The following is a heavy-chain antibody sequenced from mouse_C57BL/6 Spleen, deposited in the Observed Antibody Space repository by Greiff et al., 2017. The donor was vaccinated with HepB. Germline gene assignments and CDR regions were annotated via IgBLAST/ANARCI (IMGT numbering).Heavy chain of an antibody. V-gene: IGHV1-72*01. Sequence: QVQLQQPGAELVKPGASVKLSCKASGYTFTSYWMHWVKQRPGRGLEWIGRIDPNSGGTKYNEKFKSKATLAVDKPSSTAYMQLSSLTSEDSAVYYSARGEDYYAMDYWGQGTSVTVSS. J-gene: IGHJ4*01. CDR2: IDPNSGGT. CDR3: ARGEDYYAMDY. CDR1: GYTFTSYW.